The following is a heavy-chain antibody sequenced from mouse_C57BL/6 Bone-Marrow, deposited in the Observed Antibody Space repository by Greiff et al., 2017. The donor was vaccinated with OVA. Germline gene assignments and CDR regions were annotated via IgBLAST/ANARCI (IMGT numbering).Heavy chain of an antibody. CDR1: GFTFSSYA. CDR3: AREGNPYAMDY. CDR2: ISDGGSYT. V-gene: IGHV5-4*01. Sequence: EVQGVESGGGLVKPGGSLKLSCAASGFTFSSYAMSWVRQTPEKRLEWVATISDGGSYTYYPDNVKGRFTISRDNAKNNLYLQMSHLKSEDTAMYYCAREGNPYAMDYWGQGTSVTVSS. J-gene: IGHJ4*01. D-gene: IGHD2-1*01.